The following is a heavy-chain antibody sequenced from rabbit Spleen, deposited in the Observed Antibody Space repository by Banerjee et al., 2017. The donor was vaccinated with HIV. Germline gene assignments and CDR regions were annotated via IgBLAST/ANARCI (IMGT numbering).Heavy chain of an antibody. CDR1: GFFFSSSDY. V-gene: IGHV1S40*01. Sequence: QSLEESGGGLVKPGASLTLTCTASGFFFSSSDYMCWVRQAPGKGLEWIGYIDPVFGITYYANWVNGRFTISSHNAQNTLYLQLNSLTAADTATYFCARGGYGYAGYAYATEINLWGPGTLVTVS. D-gene: IGHD6-1*01. CDR3: ARGGYGYAGYAYATEINL. J-gene: IGHJ4*01. CDR2: IDPVFGIT.